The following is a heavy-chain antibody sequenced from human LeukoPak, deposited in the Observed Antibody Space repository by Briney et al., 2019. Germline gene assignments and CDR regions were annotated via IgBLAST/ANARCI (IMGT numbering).Heavy chain of an antibody. J-gene: IGHJ4*02. V-gene: IGHV3-33*01. CDR3: AREMRTAYCSGGSCYSSYFDY. CDR2: IWYDGSNK. CDR1: GFTFSSYG. D-gene: IGHD2-15*01. Sequence: GGPLRLSCAASGFTFSSYGVHWVRQAPGKGLEWVAVIWYDGSNKYYADSVKGRFTISRDNSKNTLYLQMNSLRAEDTAVYYCAREMRTAYCSGGSCYSSYFDYWGQGTLVTVSS.